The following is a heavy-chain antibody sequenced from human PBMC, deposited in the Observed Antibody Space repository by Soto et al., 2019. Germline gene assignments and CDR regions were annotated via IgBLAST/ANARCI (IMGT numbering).Heavy chain of an antibody. D-gene: IGHD2-15*01. CDR2: ISYSGST. Sequence: PSETLSLTCTVFGGSMSSYYWTWLRQSPGGGLEWIGYISYSGSTYYNPSLKSRVTISADTSKNQFSLRMNSMIAADTAVYYCARADPDASVGYWGQGTLVTVSS. J-gene: IGHJ4*02. CDR3: ARADPDASVGY. CDR1: GGSMSSYY. V-gene: IGHV4-59*01.